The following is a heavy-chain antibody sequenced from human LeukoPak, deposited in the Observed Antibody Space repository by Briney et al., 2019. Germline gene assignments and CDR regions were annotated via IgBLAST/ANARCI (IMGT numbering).Heavy chain of an antibody. CDR1: GGSFSGYY. J-gene: IGHJ4*02. CDR3: ASTGIGYYDSSGYYY. CDR2: IFYSGST. V-gene: IGHV4-34*12. Sequence: SETLSLTCAVYGGSFSGYYWGWVRQPPGKALEWIGNIFYSGSTYYSPSLKSRVTISVDTSKNQFSLKLSSVTAADTAVYYCASTGIGYYDSSGYYYWGQGTLVTVSS. D-gene: IGHD3-22*01.